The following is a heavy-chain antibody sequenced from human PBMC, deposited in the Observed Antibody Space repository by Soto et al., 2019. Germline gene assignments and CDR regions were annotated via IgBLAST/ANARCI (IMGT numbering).Heavy chain of an antibody. CDR2: IRTSSSYI. J-gene: IGHJ6*02. CDR1: GFNFNNFG. V-gene: IGHV3-21*01. CDR3: ARDRAPFCGGDCGLVDV. Sequence: VGSLRISCAASGFNFNNFGMNWFRQAPGKGLEWVSSIRTSSSYIYYADSVKGRFTISRDNAKKSLYLEMNRLGVGDTAVYYCARDRAPFCGGDCGLVDVWGQGTSVTVSS. D-gene: IGHD2-21*02.